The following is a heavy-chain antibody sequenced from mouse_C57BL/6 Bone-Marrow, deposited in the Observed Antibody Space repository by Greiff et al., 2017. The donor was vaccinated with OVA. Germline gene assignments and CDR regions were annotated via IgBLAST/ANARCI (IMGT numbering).Heavy chain of an antibody. V-gene: IGHV1-63*01. J-gene: IGHJ4*01. CDR1: GYTFTNYW. CDR2: IYPGGGYT. Sequence: VQLQESGAELVRPGTSVKMSCKASGYTFTNYWIGWAKQRPGHGLEWIGDIYPGGGYTNYNEKFKGQATLTADKSSSTAYMQFSSLTSEDAAIYYCARRLQDAMDYWGQGTSVTVSS. CDR3: ARRLQDAMDY. D-gene: IGHD2-2*01.